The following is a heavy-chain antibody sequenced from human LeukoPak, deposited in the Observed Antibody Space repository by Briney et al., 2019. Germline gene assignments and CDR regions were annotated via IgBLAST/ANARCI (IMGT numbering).Heavy chain of an antibody. CDR2: IYYSGST. Sequence: SETLSLTCTVSGGSISSYYWSWIRQPPGKGLEWIGYIYYSGSTNYNPSLKSRATISVDTSKNQFSLKLSSVTAADTAVYYCARVITMVRGVSSWFDPWGQGTLVTVSS. V-gene: IGHV4-59*01. CDR3: ARVITMVRGVSSWFDP. CDR1: GGSISSYY. J-gene: IGHJ5*02. D-gene: IGHD3-10*01.